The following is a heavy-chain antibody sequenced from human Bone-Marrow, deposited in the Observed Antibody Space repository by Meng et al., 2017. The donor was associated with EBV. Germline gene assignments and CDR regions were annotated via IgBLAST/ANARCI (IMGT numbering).Heavy chain of an antibody. CDR3: ARGKGSSWYNWFDP. CDR1: GYTFTSYA. CDR2: INTNTGNP. V-gene: IGHV7-4-1*02. D-gene: IGHD6-13*01. Sequence: QVQLVQSGYEWKRPGASVKVACKASGYTFTSYAMNWVRQAPGQGLEWMGWINTNTGNPTYAQGFTGRFVFSLDTSVSTAYLQISSLKAEDTAVYYCARGKGSSWYNWFDPWGQGTLVTVSS. J-gene: IGHJ5*02.